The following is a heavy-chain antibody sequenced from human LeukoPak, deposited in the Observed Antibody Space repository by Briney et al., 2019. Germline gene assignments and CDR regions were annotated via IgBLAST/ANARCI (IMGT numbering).Heavy chain of an antibody. CDR2: ISSSGSTI. CDR1: GFTFSSYE. D-gene: IGHD3-10*01. V-gene: IGHV3-48*03. CDR3: ARDDLMVRGVRIYYYGMDV. Sequence: PGGSLRLSCAVSGFTFSSYEMNWVRQAPGKGLEWGSYISSSGSTIYYADSVKGGFAISRDNAKNSLYLQMNSLRAEDTAVYYCARDDLMVRGVRIYYYGMDVWGKGTTVTVSS. J-gene: IGHJ6*04.